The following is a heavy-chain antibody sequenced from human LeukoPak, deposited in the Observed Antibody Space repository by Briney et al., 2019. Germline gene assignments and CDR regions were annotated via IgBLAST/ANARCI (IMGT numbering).Heavy chain of an antibody. CDR2: IYYSGST. Sequence: PSETLSLTCTVSGGSISSSSYYWGWIRQPPGKGLEWIGSIYYSGSTYYNPSLKSRVTISVDTSKNQFSLKLSSVTAADTAVYYCARGYCSSTSCHYYYYYYMDVWGKGTTVTVSS. CDR3: ARGYCSSTSCHYYYYYYMDV. CDR1: GGSISSSSYY. V-gene: IGHV4-39*01. J-gene: IGHJ6*03. D-gene: IGHD2-2*01.